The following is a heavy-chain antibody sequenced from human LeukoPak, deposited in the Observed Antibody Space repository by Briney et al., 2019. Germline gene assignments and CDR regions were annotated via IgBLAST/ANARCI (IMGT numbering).Heavy chain of an antibody. CDR2: IKQDGSEK. CDR1: GFTFSSYW. V-gene: IGHV3-7*01. Sequence: GGSLRLSCAASGFTFSSYWMSWVRQAPGKGLEWVANIKQDGSEKYYVDSVKGRFTISRDNAKNSLYLQMNSLRAEDTAVYYCARGVTAAGRLVDVWGQGTTVTVSS. D-gene: IGHD6-13*01. J-gene: IGHJ6*02. CDR3: ARGVTAAGRLVDV.